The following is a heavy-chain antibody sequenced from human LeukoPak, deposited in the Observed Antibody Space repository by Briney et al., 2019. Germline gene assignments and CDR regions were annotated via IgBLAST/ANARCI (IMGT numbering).Heavy chain of an antibody. D-gene: IGHD3-10*01. J-gene: IGHJ4*02. CDR1: GFSFSRYG. V-gene: IGHV3-21*01. CDR3: ARGAYYYGSGSYSFQIDN. CDR2: ISRSSSNI. Sequence: GGALRLSCAASGFSFSRYGMNWVRQAPGKGLEWVSSISRSSSNIYYGDSVKGRFTISRDNAQNSLYLQMNSLRAEDTAVYYRARGAYYYGSGSYSFQIDNWGQGTLVTVSS.